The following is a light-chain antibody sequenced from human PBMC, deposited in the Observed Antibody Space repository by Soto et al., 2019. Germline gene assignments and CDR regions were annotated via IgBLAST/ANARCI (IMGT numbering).Light chain of an antibody. CDR2: DNN. Sequence: QAVVTQPPSVSAAPGQKVTISCSGSTTNIGSNYVSWYQHLPGTAPKLLIYDNNKRPSGIPDRFSGSRSATSATRGITGLQTGDEADYYCGTWDSSLSTVVFGGGTKLTVL. V-gene: IGLV1-51*01. CDR3: GTWDSSLSTVV. J-gene: IGLJ3*02. CDR1: TTNIGSNY.